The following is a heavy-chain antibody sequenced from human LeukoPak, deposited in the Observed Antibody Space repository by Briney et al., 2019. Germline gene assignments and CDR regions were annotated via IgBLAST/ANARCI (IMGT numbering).Heavy chain of an antibody. Sequence: GGSLRLSCAASGFTFSSYGMHWVRQAPGKGLEWVAVISYDGSNKYYADSVKGRFTISRDNSKNTLYLQMNSLRAEDTAVYYCARHARTVREVIRRNWFDPWGQGTLVTVSS. D-gene: IGHD3-10*01. CDR2: ISYDGSNK. V-gene: IGHV3-30*03. CDR1: GFTFSSYG. CDR3: ARHARTVREVIRRNWFDP. J-gene: IGHJ5*02.